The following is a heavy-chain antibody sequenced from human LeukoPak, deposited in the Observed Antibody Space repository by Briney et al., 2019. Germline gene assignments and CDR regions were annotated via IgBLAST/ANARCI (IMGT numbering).Heavy chain of an antibody. D-gene: IGHD3-16*01. CDR2: IYHSGST. J-gene: IGHJ4*02. CDR1: GYSISSGYY. Sequence: PSETLSLTCAVSGYSISSGYYWGWIRQPPVKGLDWIGSIYHSGSTYYNPSLKSRVTISVDTSKNQFFLKLSAVTAADTAVYYCARHAGENSDFDYWGQGTLVTVSS. V-gene: IGHV4-38-2*01. CDR3: ARHAGENSDFDY.